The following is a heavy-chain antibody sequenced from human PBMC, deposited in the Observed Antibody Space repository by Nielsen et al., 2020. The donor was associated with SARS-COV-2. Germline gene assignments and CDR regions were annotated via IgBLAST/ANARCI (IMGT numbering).Heavy chain of an antibody. CDR3: AKGAQAESGGY. CDR2: ISYDGSNK. V-gene: IGHV3-30-3*01. D-gene: IGHD6-19*01. CDR1: GFTFSSYA. J-gene: IGHJ4*02. Sequence: GESLKISCAASGFTFSSYAMHWVRQAPGKGLEWVAVISYDGSNKYYADSVKGRFTISRDNAKNSLYLQMNSLRAEDTALYYCAKGAQAESGGYWGQGTLVTVSS.